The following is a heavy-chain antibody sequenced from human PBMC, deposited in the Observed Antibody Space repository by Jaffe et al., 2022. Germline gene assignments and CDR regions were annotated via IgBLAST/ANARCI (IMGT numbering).Heavy chain of an antibody. CDR2: ISSSSSYI. V-gene: IGHV3-21*01. CDR1: GFTFSSYS. CDR3: ARLINLGYCSGGSCSYFDY. Sequence: EVQLVESGGGLVKPGGSLRLSCAASGFTFSSYSMNWVRQAPGKGLEWVSSISSSSSYIYYADSVKGRFTISRDNAKNSLYLQMNSLRAEDTAVYYCARLINLGYCSGGSCSYFDYWGQGTLVTVSS. J-gene: IGHJ4*02. D-gene: IGHD2-15*01.